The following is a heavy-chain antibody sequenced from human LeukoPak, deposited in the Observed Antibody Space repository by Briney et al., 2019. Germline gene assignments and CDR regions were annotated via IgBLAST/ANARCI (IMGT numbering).Heavy chain of an antibody. D-gene: IGHD3-22*01. J-gene: IGHJ4*02. CDR3: ARADFDSSGYSPH. V-gene: IGHV1-69*13. Sequence: SVKVSCKASGATFSSSATSWVRQSPGQGLGWMGGVIPIFGTANSAQKFPGRVTITAAASTTTTYMELSSLRSEDPAADSCARADFDSSGYSPHGGQGTLVTVSS. CDR2: VIPIFGTA. CDR1: GATFSSSA.